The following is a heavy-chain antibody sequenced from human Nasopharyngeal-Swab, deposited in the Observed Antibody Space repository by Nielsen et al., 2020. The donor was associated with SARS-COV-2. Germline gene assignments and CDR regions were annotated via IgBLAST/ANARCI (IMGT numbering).Heavy chain of an antibody. J-gene: IGHJ6*02. CDR1: GFTFSSYW. CDR3: AGDYYYYYGMDV. V-gene: IGHV3-7*03. Sequence: GESLKISCAASGFTFSSYWMSWVRQAPGKGPEWVANIKQDGSEKYYVDSVKGRFTISRDNAKNSLHLQMNSLRAEDTAVYYCAGDYYYYYGMDVWGQGTTVTVSS. CDR2: IKQDGSEK.